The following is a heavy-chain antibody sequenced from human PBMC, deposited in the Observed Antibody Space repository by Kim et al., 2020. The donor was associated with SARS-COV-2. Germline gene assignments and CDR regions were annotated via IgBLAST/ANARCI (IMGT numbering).Heavy chain of an antibody. CDR1: GFTFSSYG. CDR3: ARDAYYYDSGGYQPRGGLDD. J-gene: IGHJ4*02. CDR2: IYYDGNIQ. D-gene: IGHD3-22*01. V-gene: IGHV3-33*08. Sequence: GGSLRLSCAASGFTFSSYGMHWVRQAPGKGLEWVAVIYYDGNIQYYADSLKGRFTAARDNSKNILYLEINSLRVEDTAVYYCARDAYYYDSGGYQPRGGLDDWGQGTLVTVSS.